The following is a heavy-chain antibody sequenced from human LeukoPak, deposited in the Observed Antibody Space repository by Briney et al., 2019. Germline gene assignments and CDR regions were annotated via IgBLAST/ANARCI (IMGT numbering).Heavy chain of an antibody. J-gene: IGHJ6*04. Sequence: PSETLSLTCTVSGGSVSSGSYYWSWIRQPPGKGLEWIGYIYYSGSTNYNPSLKSRVTISVDTSKNQFSLRLSSVTAADTAVYYCAREEGLDGMDVWGKGTTVTVSS. CDR2: IYYSGST. V-gene: IGHV4-61*01. CDR1: GGSVSSGSYY. CDR3: AREEGLDGMDV.